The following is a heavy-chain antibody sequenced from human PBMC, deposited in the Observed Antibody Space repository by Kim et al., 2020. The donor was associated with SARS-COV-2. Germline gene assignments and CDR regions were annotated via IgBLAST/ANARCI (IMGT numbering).Heavy chain of an antibody. CDR3: ARVGRTTVRGFDY. Sequence: SETLSLTCAVYGGSFSGYYWSWIRQPPGKGLEWIGEINHSGSTNYNPSLKSRVTISVDTSKNQFSLKLSSVTAADTAVYYCARVGRTTVRGFDYWGQGTLVAVSS. CDR1: GGSFSGYY. V-gene: IGHV4-34*01. D-gene: IGHD4-17*01. CDR2: INHSGST. J-gene: IGHJ4*02.